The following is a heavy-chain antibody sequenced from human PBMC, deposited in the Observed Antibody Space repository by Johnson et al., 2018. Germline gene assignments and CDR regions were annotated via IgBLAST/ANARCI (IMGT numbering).Heavy chain of an antibody. Sequence: QVQLVQSGGGLVKPGGSLRLSCAASGFTFSDYYMSWIRQAPGKGLEWVSYISSSGSTIYYADSVKGRFTISRDNAKNSLYLQMNSLRAEDTAVYYCAQDGAPRYCSSTSCPNYYYYYMDVWGKGTTVTVSS. J-gene: IGHJ6*03. V-gene: IGHV3-11*04. CDR1: GFTFSDYY. D-gene: IGHD2-2*01. CDR3: AQDGAPRYCSSTSCPNYYYYYMDV. CDR2: ISSSGSTI.